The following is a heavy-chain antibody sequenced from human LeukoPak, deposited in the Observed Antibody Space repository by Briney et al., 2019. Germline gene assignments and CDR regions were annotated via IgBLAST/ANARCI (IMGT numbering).Heavy chain of an antibody. Sequence: PGGSLRLSCAASGFTFNIYVMSWVRPAPGKGVEWGSVISGSGGSTYYADSVKGRFTISRDNSKNTLYLQMNSLRAEDTAVYYCAKGQYYYDSSGYDYWGQGTLVTVSS. J-gene: IGHJ4*02. CDR3: AKGQYYYDSSGYDY. CDR2: ISGSGGST. CDR1: GFTFNIYV. D-gene: IGHD3-22*01. V-gene: IGHV3-23*01.